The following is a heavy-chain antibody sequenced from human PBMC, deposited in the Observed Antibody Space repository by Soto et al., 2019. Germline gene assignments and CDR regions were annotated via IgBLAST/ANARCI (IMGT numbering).Heavy chain of an antibody. Sequence: EVHLVESGGGLVKPGGSLRLSCAASGFIFSNYSMNWVRQAPGKGLEWVSAISRTSIYIYYPDSLNGRFTVSRENAKNSLYLQMNSLRAEDTAVYYCARDSLGGGMDAWGQGTTVTVSS. CDR1: GFIFSNYS. D-gene: IGHD3-16*01. CDR2: ISRTSIYI. CDR3: ARDSLGGGMDA. V-gene: IGHV3-21*01. J-gene: IGHJ6*02.